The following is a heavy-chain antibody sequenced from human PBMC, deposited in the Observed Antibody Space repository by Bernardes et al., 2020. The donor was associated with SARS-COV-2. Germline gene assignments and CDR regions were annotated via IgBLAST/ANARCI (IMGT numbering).Heavy chain of an antibody. CDR1: GFTFSTFW. J-gene: IGHJ3*02. CDR2: INQDGSET. Sequence: GGSLRLSCAASGFTFSTFWMTWVRQAPGKGLEWVANINQDGSETFYVDSVKGRFTISRDNAKNSLFMEMNTLRAEDTAVYYCAKALGRITMIVVVTSDAFDIWGQGTMVTVSS. V-gene: IGHV3-7*03. CDR3: AKALGRITMIVVVTSDAFDI. D-gene: IGHD3-22*01.